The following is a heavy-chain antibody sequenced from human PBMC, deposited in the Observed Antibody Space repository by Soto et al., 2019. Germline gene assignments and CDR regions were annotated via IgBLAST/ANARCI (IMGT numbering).Heavy chain of an antibody. CDR2: INHSGST. D-gene: IGHD6-19*01. Sequence: SETLSLTCAVYGGSFSGYYWSWIRQPPGKGLEWIGEINHSGSTNYNPSLKSRVTISVDTSKNQFSLKLSSVTAADTAVYYCARNNIAVAGTGRRIDPWGQGTLVTVSS. V-gene: IGHV4-34*01. J-gene: IGHJ5*02. CDR3: ARNNIAVAGTGRRIDP. CDR1: GGSFSGYY.